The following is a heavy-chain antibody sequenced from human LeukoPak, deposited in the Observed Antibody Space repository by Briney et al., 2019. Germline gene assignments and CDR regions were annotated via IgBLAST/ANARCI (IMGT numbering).Heavy chain of an antibody. D-gene: IGHD3-10*01. CDR1: GFTFGSYS. J-gene: IGHJ4*02. V-gene: IGHV3-21*01. Sequence: GGSLRLSCAASGFTFGSYSMNWVRQAPGKGLEWVSSISSSSSYIYYADSVKGRFTISRDNAKNSLYLQMNSLRAEDTAVYYCARDMDYYGSGSPIFDYWGQGTLVTVSS. CDR3: ARDMDYYGSGSPIFDY. CDR2: ISSSSSYI.